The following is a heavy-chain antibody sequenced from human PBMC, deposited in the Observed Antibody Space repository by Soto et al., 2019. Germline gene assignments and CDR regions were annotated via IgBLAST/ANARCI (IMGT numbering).Heavy chain of an antibody. CDR2: ISYDGSNK. D-gene: IGHD3-22*01. CDR1: GFTFSSYG. Sequence: HPGGSLRLSCAASGFTFSSYGMHWVRQAPGKGLEWVAVISYDGSNKYYADSVKGRFTISRDNSKNTLYLQMNSLRAEDTAVYYCAKDYYSMIVVVPDAFDIWGQGTMLTVSS. J-gene: IGHJ3*02. CDR3: AKDYYSMIVVVPDAFDI. V-gene: IGHV3-30*18.